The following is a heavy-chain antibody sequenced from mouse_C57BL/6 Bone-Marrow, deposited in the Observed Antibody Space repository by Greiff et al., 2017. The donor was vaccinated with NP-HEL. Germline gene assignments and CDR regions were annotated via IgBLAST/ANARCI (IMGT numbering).Heavy chain of an antibody. D-gene: IGHD2-1*01. CDR2: IYPGDGDT. V-gene: IGHV1-82*01. Sequence: VQLQQSGPELVKPVASVKISCKASGYAFSSSWMNWVKQRPGKGLEWIGRIYPGDGDTNYNGKFKGKATLTADKSSSTAYMQLSSLTSEYSAVYFCARENYGNYFDYWGQGTTLTVSS. CDR1: GYAFSSSW. J-gene: IGHJ2*01. CDR3: ARENYGNYFDY.